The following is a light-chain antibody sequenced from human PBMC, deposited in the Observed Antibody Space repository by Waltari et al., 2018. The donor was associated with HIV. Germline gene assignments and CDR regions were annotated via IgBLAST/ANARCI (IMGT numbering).Light chain of an antibody. CDR1: ALPKKY. CDR3: YATDSSVDHRGV. Sequence: SYELTQPPSVSVSPGQTARITCSGDALPKKYAYWYQQRSGKAPVLDIYDDTKRPAVSPERFSGSSSGTMATLTITGAQVEDEADYYCYATDSSVDHRGVFGGGTKVTVL. J-gene: IGLJ3*02. V-gene: IGLV3-10*01. CDR2: DDT.